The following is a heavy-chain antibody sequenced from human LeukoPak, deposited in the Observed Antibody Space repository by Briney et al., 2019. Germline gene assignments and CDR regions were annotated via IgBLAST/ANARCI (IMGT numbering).Heavy chain of an antibody. V-gene: IGHV4-59*10. Sequence: SETLSLTCAVYGGSFSGYYWSWIRQPAGKGLEWIGRIYTSGSTNYNPSLKSRVTISVDTSKNQFSLKLSSVTAADTAVYYCARAYYSSSYDYWYFDLWGRGTLVTVSS. CDR2: IYTSGST. CDR3: ARAYYSSSYDYWYFDL. D-gene: IGHD6-13*01. CDR1: GGSFSGYY. J-gene: IGHJ2*01.